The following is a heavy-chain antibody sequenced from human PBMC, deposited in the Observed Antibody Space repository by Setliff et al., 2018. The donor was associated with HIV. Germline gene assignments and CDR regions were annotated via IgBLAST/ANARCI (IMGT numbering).Heavy chain of an antibody. D-gene: IGHD3-22*01. CDR2: ISGSGGST. Sequence: PGGSLRLSCAASGFTFSSYAMSWVRQAPGKGLEWVSGISGSGGSTYYADSVKGRFTISRDNSKNTLYLQMNSLRAEDTAVHYCAKEGPYYYNSGGYYYDYFDYWGQGTLVTVSS. CDR3: AKEGPYYYNSGGYYYDYFDY. J-gene: IGHJ4*02. CDR1: GFTFSSYA. V-gene: IGHV3-23*01.